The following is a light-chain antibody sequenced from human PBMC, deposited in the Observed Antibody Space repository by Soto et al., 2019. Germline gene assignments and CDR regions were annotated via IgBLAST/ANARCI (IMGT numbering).Light chain of an antibody. CDR2: EVS. CDR3: SSYTTSYSHVL. J-gene: IGLJ2*01. Sequence: QSALTQPASVSGSPGQSITISCTGSGSDVGAHKYVSWYQQYPGKVPKLIIYEVSNRPSGVSNRVSGSKSGNTAYLSISGLQAADEADDYCSSYTTSYSHVLFGGGTTVTVL. CDR1: GSDVGAHKY. V-gene: IGLV2-14*01.